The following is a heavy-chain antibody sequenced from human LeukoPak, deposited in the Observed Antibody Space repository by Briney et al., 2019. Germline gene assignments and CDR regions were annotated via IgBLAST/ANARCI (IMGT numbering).Heavy chain of an antibody. D-gene: IGHD5-12*01. CDR1: GYTFTSYA. Sequence: ASVKVSCKASGYTFTSYAMNWVRQAPGQGLEWMGWINTNTGNPTYAQGFTGRFVFSLDTSVSTAYLQISSLKAEDTAVYYCARAGYSGYGGFLSSGPAYYMDVWGKGTTVTVSS. J-gene: IGHJ6*03. CDR3: ARAGYSGYGGFLSSGPAYYMDV. CDR2: INTNTGNP. V-gene: IGHV7-4-1*02.